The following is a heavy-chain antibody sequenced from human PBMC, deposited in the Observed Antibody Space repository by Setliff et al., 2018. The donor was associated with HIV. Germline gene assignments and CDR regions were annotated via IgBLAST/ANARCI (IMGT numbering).Heavy chain of an antibody. V-gene: IGHV1-69*06. CDR1: GGTFSSYA. CDR3: ARNPQPTGTPDYYYYYYMDV. J-gene: IGHJ6*03. D-gene: IGHD1-1*01. Sequence: RASVKVSCKASGGTFSSYAISWVRQAPGQGLEWMGRIIPIFGTANYAQKFQGRVTITADKSTSTAYMELSSLRSEDTAVYYCARNPQPTGTPDYYYYYYMDVWGKGTTVTVSS. CDR2: IIPIFGTA.